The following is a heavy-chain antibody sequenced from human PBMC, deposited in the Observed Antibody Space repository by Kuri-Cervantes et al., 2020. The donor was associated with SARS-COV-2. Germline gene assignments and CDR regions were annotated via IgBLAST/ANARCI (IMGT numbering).Heavy chain of an antibody. D-gene: IGHD6-19*01. CDR3: ARPPAVGAVAGTEDAFDI. J-gene: IGHJ3*02. V-gene: IGHV1-18*01. CDR2: ISAYNGNT. CDR1: GGTFSSYA. Sequence: ASVKVSCKASGGTFSSYAISWVRQAPGQGLEWMGWISAYNGNTNYAQKLQGRVTMTTDTSTSTAYMELRSLRSDDTAVYYCARPPAVGAVAGTEDAFDIWGQGTMVTVSS.